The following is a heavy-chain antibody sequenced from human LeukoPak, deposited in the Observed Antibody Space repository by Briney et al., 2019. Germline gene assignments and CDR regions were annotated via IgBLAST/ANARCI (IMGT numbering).Heavy chain of an antibody. CDR2: MNPNSGNT. J-gene: IGHJ5*02. D-gene: IGHD1-20*01. Sequence: ASVKVSCKASGYTFTSYDINRVRLATGQGLEWMGWMNPNSGNTGYAQKFQGRVTMTRNTSISTAYMELSSLRSEDTAVYYCAREESGITGTSGGFDPWGQGTLVTVSS. V-gene: IGHV1-8*01. CDR3: AREESGITGTSGGFDP. CDR1: GYTFTSYD.